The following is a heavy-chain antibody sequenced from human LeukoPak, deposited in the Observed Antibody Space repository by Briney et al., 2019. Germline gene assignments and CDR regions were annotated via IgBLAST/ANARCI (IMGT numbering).Heavy chain of an antibody. V-gene: IGHV3-66*02. CDR1: GFTVSSNY. D-gene: IGHD1-7*01. J-gene: IGHJ5*02. CDR3: ARDRLTGTTPWFDP. Sequence: GGSLRLSCAASGFTVSSNYMSWVRQAPGKGLEWVSVIYSGGSTYYAGSVKGRFTISRDNSKNTLYLQMNSLRAEDTAVYYCARDRLTGTTPWFDPWGQGTLVTVSS. CDR2: IYSGGST.